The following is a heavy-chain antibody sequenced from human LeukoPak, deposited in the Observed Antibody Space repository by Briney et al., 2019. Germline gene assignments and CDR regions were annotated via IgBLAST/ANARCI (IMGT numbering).Heavy chain of an antibody. J-gene: IGHJ1*01. V-gene: IGHV1-18*01. CDR2: ISAYNGKT. D-gene: IGHD6-13*01. CDR3: ARADGWEAAAGTGGIRFQH. CDR1: GYTFISHG. Sequence: ASVKVSCKASGYTFISHGISWVRQAPGQGLEWMGWISAYNGKTNYAQKLQGRITMTTDTSTSTAYMDLRSLRSDDTAVYYCARADGWEAAAGTGGIRFQHWGQGTLVTVSS.